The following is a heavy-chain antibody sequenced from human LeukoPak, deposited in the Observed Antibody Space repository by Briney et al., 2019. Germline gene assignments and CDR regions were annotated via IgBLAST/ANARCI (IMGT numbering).Heavy chain of an antibody. V-gene: IGHV1-46*01. D-gene: IGHD4-23*01. Sequence: ASLKGSCKASGNTFSSYFIHWVRQAPGHGLEWMGIISPSGGTTSYAQGFQGRVTMTRDTSTSTVYMELSSLRSEDTAVYYCGRVTLYAFDIWGQGPMVTVSS. CDR1: GNTFSSYF. CDR3: GRVTLYAFDI. J-gene: IGHJ3*02. CDR2: ISPSGGTT.